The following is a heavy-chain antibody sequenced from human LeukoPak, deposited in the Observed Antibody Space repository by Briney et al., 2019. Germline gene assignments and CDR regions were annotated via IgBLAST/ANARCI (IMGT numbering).Heavy chain of an antibody. V-gene: IGHV2-70*04. J-gene: IGHJ4*02. CDR2: IDWDDDK. D-gene: IGHD6-19*01. CDR3: ARGAIAVAGSDYFDY. Sequence: SGPALVKPTQTLTLTCTFSGFSLSTSGMRVSWIRQPPGKALEWLARIDWDDDKFYSTSLKTRLTISKDTSKNQVVLTMTNMDPVDTATYYCARGAIAVAGSDYFDYWGQGTLVAVS. CDR1: GFSLSTSGMR.